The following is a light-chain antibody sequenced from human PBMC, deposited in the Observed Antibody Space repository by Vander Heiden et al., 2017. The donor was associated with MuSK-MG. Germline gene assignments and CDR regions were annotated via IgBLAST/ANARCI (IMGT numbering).Light chain of an antibody. V-gene: IGKV2-28*01. CDR3: RQALQTPYT. CDR2: MGS. CDR1: QSLLHSNGYNY. Sequence: DIVMTQSPLSLPVTPGEPASISCRSDQSLLHSNGYNYLDWYFQKPGQSPQLLLYMGSNRASGVPDRFSGSGSGTDFTLRISRVEAEDVGVYYCRQALQTPYTFGRGTKLEIK. J-gene: IGKJ2*01.